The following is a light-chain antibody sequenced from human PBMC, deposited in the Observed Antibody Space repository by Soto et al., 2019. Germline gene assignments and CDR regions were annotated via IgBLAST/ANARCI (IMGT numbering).Light chain of an antibody. J-gene: IGKJ4*01. CDR2: DAS. V-gene: IGKV1-9*01. Sequence: IQFTQSPCSLSASVGDRVTITCRASQGISSYLGWYQQKPGKAPNLLIYDASTLHSGVPSRFSGGGSGTDFTLTISCLQSEDFATYYCQQYYSYPLTFGGGTKVDIK. CDR1: QGISSY. CDR3: QQYYSYPLT.